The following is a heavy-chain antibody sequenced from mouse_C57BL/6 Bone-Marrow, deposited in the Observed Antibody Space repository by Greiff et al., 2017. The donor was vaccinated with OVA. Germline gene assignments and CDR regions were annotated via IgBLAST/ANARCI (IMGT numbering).Heavy chain of an antibody. CDR1: GYAFSSSW. D-gene: IGHD2-2*01. V-gene: IGHV1-82*01. CDR2: IYPGDGDT. J-gene: IGHJ1*03. CDR3: ASYGYDVPWYFDV. Sequence: QVQLKESGPELVKPGASVKISCKASGYAFSSSWMNWVKQRPGKGLEWIGRIYPGDGDTNYNGKFKGKATLTADKSSSTAYMQLSSLTSEDSAVYFCASYGYDVPWYFDVWGTGTTVTVSS.